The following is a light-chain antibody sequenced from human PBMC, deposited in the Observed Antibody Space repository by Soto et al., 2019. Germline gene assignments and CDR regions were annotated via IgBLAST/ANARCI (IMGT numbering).Light chain of an antibody. Sequence: EIVLTESPGTLSLSPGERATLSCRASQSFSSSYFAWYQQKPGQAPRLLIYGASSRATGIPDRFSGSASGTDFTLTISRLEPEDFAVYFCHQFASSLTFGQGTKVEIK. V-gene: IGKV3-20*01. CDR1: QSFSSSY. CDR3: HQFASSLT. CDR2: GAS. J-gene: IGKJ1*01.